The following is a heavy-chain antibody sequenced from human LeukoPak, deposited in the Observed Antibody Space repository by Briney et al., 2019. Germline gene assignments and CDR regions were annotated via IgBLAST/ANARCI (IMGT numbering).Heavy chain of an antibody. V-gene: IGHV4-59*01. CDR2: IYYSGST. Sequence: KASETLSLTCTVSGGSISSYYWSWIRQPPGKGLEWIGYIYYSGSTNYNPSLKSRVTISVDTSKNQFSLKLSSVTAADTAVYYCARVLAAEGAFDIWGQGTMVTVPS. CDR3: ARVLAAEGAFDI. D-gene: IGHD6-13*01. CDR1: GGSISSYY. J-gene: IGHJ3*02.